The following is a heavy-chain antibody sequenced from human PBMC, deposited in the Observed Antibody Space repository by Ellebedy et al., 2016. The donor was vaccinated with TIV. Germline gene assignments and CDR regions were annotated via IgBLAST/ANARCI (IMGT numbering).Heavy chain of an antibody. D-gene: IGHD1-26*01. J-gene: IGHJ4*02. CDR1: GGTFSSYA. CDR2: IIPILGKV. Sequence: SVKVSXXASGGTFSSYAISWVRQAPGQGLEWMGRIIPILGKVNYAQKFQGRVTIIVDKSTSTAYMELSSLRSDDTAVYYCARHAVRRWELPLLDYWGQGTLVTVSS. CDR3: ARHAVRRWELPLLDY. V-gene: IGHV1-69*04.